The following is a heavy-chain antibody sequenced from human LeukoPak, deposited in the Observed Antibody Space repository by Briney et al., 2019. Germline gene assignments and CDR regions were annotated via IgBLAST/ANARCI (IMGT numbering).Heavy chain of an antibody. V-gene: IGHV4-30-4*01. D-gene: IGHD6-13*01. Sequence: PSETLSLTCTVSGGSISSGDYYWSWIRQPPGKGLEWIGYIYYSGSTYYNPSLKSRVTISVDTSKNQFSLKLSSVTAADTAVYYCARGIWAGYSSSREEYFQHWGQGTLVTVSS. CDR2: IYYSGST. CDR1: GGSISSGDYY. J-gene: IGHJ1*01. CDR3: ARGIWAGYSSSREEYFQH.